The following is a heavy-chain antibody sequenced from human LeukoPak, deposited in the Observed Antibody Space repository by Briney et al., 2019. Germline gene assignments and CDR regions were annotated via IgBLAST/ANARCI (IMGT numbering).Heavy chain of an antibody. CDR1: GASFSGYY. J-gene: IGHJ6*03. V-gene: IGHV4-34*01. D-gene: IGHD3-9*01. CDR2: IDHSGSS. CDR3: AREYLTSMDV. Sequence: PSETLSLTCVVSGASFSGYYWSWIRQSPGKGLEWIGEIDHSGSSNYNMSLKSRVTISLDTSKNQFSLKVNSVTAADTAVYYCAREYLTSMDVWGKGTTVTVSS.